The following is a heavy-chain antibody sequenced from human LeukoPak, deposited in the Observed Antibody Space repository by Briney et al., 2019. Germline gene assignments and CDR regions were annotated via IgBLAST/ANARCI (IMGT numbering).Heavy chain of an antibody. J-gene: IGHJ4*02. CDR3: ARGLGLLITIFCPGEY. CDR2: ISAYNGKT. CDR1: GYTFTSYG. Sequence: ASLKVSCKAAGYTFTSYGISWVRQAPGQGLEWRVGISAYNGKTNHAQKIQGRVTMTTDTSTSTAYMALRSLSSDDTAVYDCARGLGLLITIFCPGEYRGQGTLVTVSS. D-gene: IGHD3-9*01. V-gene: IGHV1-18*01.